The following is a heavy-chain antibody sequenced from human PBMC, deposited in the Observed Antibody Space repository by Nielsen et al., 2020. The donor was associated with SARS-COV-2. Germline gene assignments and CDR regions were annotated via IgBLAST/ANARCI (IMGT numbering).Heavy chain of an antibody. J-gene: IGHJ4*02. CDR3: AKAGVMITFGGDVDYFES. V-gene: IGHV3-30-3*01. CDR2: ISYDGSNK. Sequence: GESLKISCAASGFTFSSYAMHWVRQAPGKGLEWVAVISYDGSNKYYADSVKGRFTISRDNSKNTLYLQMNSLRAEDTAVYHCAKAGVMITFGGDVDYFESWGQGTLVTVSS. CDR1: GFTFSSYA. D-gene: IGHD3-16*01.